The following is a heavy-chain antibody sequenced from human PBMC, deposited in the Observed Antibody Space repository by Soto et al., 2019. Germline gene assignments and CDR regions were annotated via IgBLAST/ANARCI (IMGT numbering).Heavy chain of an antibody. CDR1: GFSFSSYA. D-gene: IGHD3-9*01. J-gene: IGHJ4*02. CDR2: IWFSGTTA. V-gene: IGHV3-33*01. CDR3: SRGSFDRIGYYNIVY. Sequence: QVQLVESGGGVVQPGGSLRLSCAASGFSFSSYAMHWVRQAPGKGLEWVGVIWFSGTTAIYADSVKGRFIISRDNSKNTLTLQAESRRRDDTAVYYCSRGSFDRIGYYNIVYRGQGTLVTVSS.